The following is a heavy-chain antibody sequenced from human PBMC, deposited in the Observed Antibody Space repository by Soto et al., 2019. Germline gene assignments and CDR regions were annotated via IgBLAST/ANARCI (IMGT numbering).Heavy chain of an antibody. D-gene: IGHD6-13*01. CDR1: GFTCSSYW. Sequence: GGSMRLSCAASGFTCSSYWMSWVRQAPGKGLEWVANIKQDGSEKYYVDSVKGRFTISRDNAKNSLYLQMNSLRAEDTAVYYCARDYSSSWYGMDVWGQGTTVTVSS. CDR2: IKQDGSEK. V-gene: IGHV3-7*03. CDR3: ARDYSSSWYGMDV. J-gene: IGHJ6*02.